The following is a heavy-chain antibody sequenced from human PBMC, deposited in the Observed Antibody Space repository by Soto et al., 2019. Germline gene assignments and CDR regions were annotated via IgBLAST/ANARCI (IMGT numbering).Heavy chain of an antibody. CDR1: GCTLSSYA. Sequence: QVQLVQSGAEVKKPGSSGNVSCKSSGCTLSSYAISWERQAPGQGREWMGGIIPIFGTANYAQKFQGRVTITADESTSTADMELSSLIYEDTAVYYCARDRQEYSSGWTLFDYWGQGNLVTVSS. D-gene: IGHD6-19*01. J-gene: IGHJ4*02. V-gene: IGHV1-69*12. CDR2: IIPIFGTA. CDR3: ARDRQEYSSGWTLFDY.